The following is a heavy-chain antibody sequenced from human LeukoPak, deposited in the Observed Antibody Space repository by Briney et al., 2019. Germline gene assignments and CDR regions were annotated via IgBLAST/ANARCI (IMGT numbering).Heavy chain of an antibody. V-gene: IGHV4-34*01. J-gene: IGHJ4*02. CDR1: GGSFSGYY. Sequence: PSETLSLTCAVYGGSFSGYYWSWIRQPPGKGLEWIGEINHSGSTNYNPSLKSRVTISVDTSKNQFSLKLSSVTAADTAVYYCAREPWYSGSYFDYWGQGTLVTVSS. CDR3: AREPWYSGSYFDY. D-gene: IGHD1-26*01. CDR2: INHSGST.